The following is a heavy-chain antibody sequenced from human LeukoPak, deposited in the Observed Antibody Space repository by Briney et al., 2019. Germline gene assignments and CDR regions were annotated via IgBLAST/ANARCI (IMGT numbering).Heavy chain of an antibody. CDR2: IIPIFGTA. D-gene: IGHD1-7*01. J-gene: IGHJ6*02. CDR3: ASSVGTTLVAYYYYGMDV. V-gene: IGHV1-69*13. Sequence: ASVKVSCKASGGTFSSYAISWVRQAPGQGLEWVGGIIPIFGTANYAQKFQGRVTITADGSTSTAYMELSSLRSEDTAVYYCASSVGTTLVAYYYYGMDVWGQGTTVTVSS. CDR1: GGTFSSYA.